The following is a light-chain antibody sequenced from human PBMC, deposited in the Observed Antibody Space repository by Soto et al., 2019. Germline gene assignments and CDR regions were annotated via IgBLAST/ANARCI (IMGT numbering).Light chain of an antibody. J-gene: IGKJ1*01. CDR2: GAS. V-gene: IGKV3-20*01. CDR3: QQYGSSPPT. Sequence: EIVLTQSPGTLSLTPGDTDPLSRRASQSLSDSQLAWYQQKPGQAPRLVISGASSRATGIPDRLTGSGSGTDFTLTISRLEPEDFAVYYCQQYGSSPPTFGQGTKV. CDR1: QSLSDSQ.